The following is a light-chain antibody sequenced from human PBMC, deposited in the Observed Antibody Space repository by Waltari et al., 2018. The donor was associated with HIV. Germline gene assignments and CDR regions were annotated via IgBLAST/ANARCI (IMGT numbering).Light chain of an antibody. CDR2: GAS. Sequence: ELVLTQSPGPLSLSPGERATLSCRASQSVNNNYLAWYQQKPGQAPWLLIYGASYRATGIPDRFTASGSGTDFTLTISRLEPEDSAVYYCQQYGDSPRTFGQGTKVEIK. CDR3: QQYGDSPRT. CDR1: QSVNNNY. J-gene: IGKJ1*01. V-gene: IGKV3-20*01.